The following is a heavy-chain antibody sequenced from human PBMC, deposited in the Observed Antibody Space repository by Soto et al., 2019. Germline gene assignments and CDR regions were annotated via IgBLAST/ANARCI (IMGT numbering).Heavy chain of an antibody. V-gene: IGHV1-69*04. CDR3: ARESNSGLDY. Sequence: QVQLGQSGAEVKTPGSSVTVSCHTSGGSFGIYPISWVRQAPGQDLEWVGRVIPILNVANYTQKLHGRLTLTADKSTTTAYMELSSLTSEDTAVYYCARESNSGLDYWGQGTLVTVSS. CDR2: VIPILNVA. CDR1: GGSFGIYP. D-gene: IGHD6-25*01. J-gene: IGHJ4*02.